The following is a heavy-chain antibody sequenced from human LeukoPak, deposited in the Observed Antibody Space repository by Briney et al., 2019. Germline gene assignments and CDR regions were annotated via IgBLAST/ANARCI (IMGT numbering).Heavy chain of an antibody. CDR3: ARGRTNDFDVFDY. J-gene: IGHJ4*02. D-gene: IGHD1-1*01. V-gene: IGHV1-69*13. Sequence: SVKVSCKASGGTLSSYAISWVRQAPGQGLEWMGGIIPIFGTANYAQKFQGRVTITADESTSTAYMELSSLRSEDTAVYYCARGRTNDFDVFDYLGQGTLVTVSS. CDR1: GGTLSSYA. CDR2: IIPIFGTA.